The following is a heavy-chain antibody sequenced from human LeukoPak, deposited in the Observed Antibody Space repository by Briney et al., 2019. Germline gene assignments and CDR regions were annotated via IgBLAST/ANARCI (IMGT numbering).Heavy chain of an antibody. CDR3: ARNGFRTYCGDGCYSDYMDV. J-gene: IGHJ6*03. D-gene: IGHD2-21*02. Sequence: SETLSLTCTVSGGSVSGDSWTWIRQPAGKGLEWIGYIYYTGGTNYNPSLKSRGAMSVDTSKNQFSLKLTSVTAADTAVYYCARNGFRTYCGDGCYSDYMDVWGQGTTVTVAS. CDR1: GGSVSGDS. CDR2: IYYTGGT. V-gene: IGHV4-59*02.